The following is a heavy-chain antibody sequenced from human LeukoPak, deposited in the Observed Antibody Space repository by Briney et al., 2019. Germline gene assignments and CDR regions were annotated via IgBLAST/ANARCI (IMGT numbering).Heavy chain of an antibody. Sequence: DPGGSLRLSCAASGFTFSSYSMSWVRQAPGKGLEWVSVISGSGGDTFYADSVKGRFTISRDNSKNTLYLQMNSLRVEDTAVYYCAKGRTLVGGSTRSYDYWGQGTLVTVSS. J-gene: IGHJ4*02. D-gene: IGHD1-26*01. CDR2: ISGSGGDT. CDR3: AKGRTLVGGSTRSYDY. V-gene: IGHV3-23*01. CDR1: GFTFSSYS.